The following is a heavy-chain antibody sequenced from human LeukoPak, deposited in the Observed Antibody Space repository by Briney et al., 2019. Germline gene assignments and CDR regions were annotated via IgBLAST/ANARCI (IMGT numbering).Heavy chain of an antibody. J-gene: IGHJ3*02. CDR1: GFTFSSYE. V-gene: IGHV3-48*03. Sequence: PGGSLRLSCAASGFTFSSYEMNWVRQAPGKGLEWVSYMSSSGGTIYYADSVKGRFTISRDNAKSSLYLQMSSLRVEDTAVYYCARPTAVGATPRAFDIWGQGTLVTVSS. D-gene: IGHD1-26*01. CDR3: ARPTAVGATPRAFDI. CDR2: MSSSGGTI.